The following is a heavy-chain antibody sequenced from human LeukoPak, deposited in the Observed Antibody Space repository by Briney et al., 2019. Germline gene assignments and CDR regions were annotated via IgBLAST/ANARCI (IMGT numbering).Heavy chain of an antibody. V-gene: IGHV3-30*04. J-gene: IGHJ5*02. Sequence: GRSLRLSCAASGFTFSSYAMHWVRQAPGKGLEWVAVISYDGSNKYYADSVKGRFTISRDNSKNTLYLQMNSLRAEDTAVYYCAREEEVLWRWFDPWGQGTLVNVSS. CDR1: GFTFSSYA. CDR2: ISYDGSNK. CDR3: AREEEVLWRWFDP. D-gene: IGHD3-10*01.